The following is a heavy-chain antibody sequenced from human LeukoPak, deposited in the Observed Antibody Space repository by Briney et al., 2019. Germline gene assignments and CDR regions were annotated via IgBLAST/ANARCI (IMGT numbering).Heavy chain of an antibody. V-gene: IGHV3-66*01. J-gene: IGHJ4*02. CDR1: GFTVSSNY. CDR3: ARGDIAAAGSFDY. D-gene: IGHD6-13*01. CDR2: IYSGGST. Sequence: GGSLRLSCAASGFTVSSNYMSWVRQAPGKGLEWVSVIYSGGSTYYADSVKGRFTISRDNSKNTLYLHMNSLRAEDTAVYYCARGDIAAAGSFDYWGQGTLVTVSS.